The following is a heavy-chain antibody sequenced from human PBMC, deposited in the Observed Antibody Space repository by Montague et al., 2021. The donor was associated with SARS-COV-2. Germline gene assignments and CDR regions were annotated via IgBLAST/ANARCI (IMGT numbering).Heavy chain of an antibody. V-gene: IGHV3-48*03. Sequence: SLRLSCAASGFTFSSYEMNWVRQAPGKGLEWVSYISSSGSTIYYADSVKGRFTISRDNAKNSLYLQMNSPRAEDTAVYYCARDGGSRCDSSGYCPYYYYGMDVWGQGTTVTVSS. CDR2: ISSSGSTI. CDR3: ARDGGSRCDSSGYCPYYYYGMDV. J-gene: IGHJ6*02. CDR1: GFTFSSYE. D-gene: IGHD3-22*01.